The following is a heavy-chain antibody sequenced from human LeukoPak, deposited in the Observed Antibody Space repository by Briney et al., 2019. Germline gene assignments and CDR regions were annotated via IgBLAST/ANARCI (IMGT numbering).Heavy chain of an antibody. D-gene: IGHD6-19*01. CDR1: GFTFDDYA. CDR3: AKGGIAVAGNYMDV. J-gene: IGHJ6*03. CDR2: ISWDGGST. V-gene: IGHV3-43D*03. Sequence: AGGSLRLSCAASGFTFDDYAMHWVRQAPGKGLEWVSLISWDGGSTYYADSVKGRFTISRDNSKNSLYLQMNSPRAEDTALYYCAKGGIAVAGNYMDVWGKGTTVTVSS.